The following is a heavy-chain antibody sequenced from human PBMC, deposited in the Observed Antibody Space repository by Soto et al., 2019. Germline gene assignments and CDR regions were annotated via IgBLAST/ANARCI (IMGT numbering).Heavy chain of an antibody. J-gene: IGHJ4*02. V-gene: IGHV4-34*01. CDR3: VRGRILRLRFGDFAS. CDR1: GGSFTFSGYY. Sequence: PSETLSVTCTVYGGSFTFSGYYWSWIRQPPGKGLEWIGEINHIGTTKYNPSLESRVTISLDTSKNHFSLDLTSVTAADTAVYYCVRGRILRLRFGDFASWGQGTLVTVSS. CDR2: INHIGTT. D-gene: IGHD5-12*01.